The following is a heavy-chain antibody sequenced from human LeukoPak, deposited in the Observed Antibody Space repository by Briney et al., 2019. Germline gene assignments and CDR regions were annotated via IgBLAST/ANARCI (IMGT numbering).Heavy chain of an antibody. D-gene: IGHD3-3*01. V-gene: IGHV3-7*01. J-gene: IGHJ3*02. CDR2: IKQDGSEK. CDR3: AREKPLLRFLEWLPDDAFDI. CDR1: GFTFSSYW. Sequence: GGSLRLSCAASGFTFSSYWMSWVRQAPGKGLEWVANIKQDGSEKYYVDSVKGRFTISRDNAKNSLYQQMNSLRAEDTAVYYCAREKPLLRFLEWLPDDAFDIWGQGTMVTVSS.